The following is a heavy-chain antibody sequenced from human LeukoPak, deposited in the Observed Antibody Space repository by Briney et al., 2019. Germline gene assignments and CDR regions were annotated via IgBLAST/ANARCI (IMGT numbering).Heavy chain of an antibody. CDR2: IIPIFGTA. J-gene: IGHJ6*04. Sequence: AAMFSCKASGGTVSTYAISWVRQAPGQGLEWMGWIIPIFGTANYAQKFQGRVTITADESPSTAYMELSSLRSEATAVYYCAKASGVVVSYGMDVWGKGTTVTVSS. V-gene: IGHV1-69*01. CDR1: GGTVSTYA. CDR3: AKASGVVVSYGMDV. D-gene: IGHD2-15*01.